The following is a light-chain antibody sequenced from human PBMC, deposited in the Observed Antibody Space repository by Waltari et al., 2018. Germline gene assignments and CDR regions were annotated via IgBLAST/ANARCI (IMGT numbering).Light chain of an antibody. CDR3: LQDYNYPRT. CDR2: AAS. CDR1: QDIRND. V-gene: IGKV1-6*01. Sequence: AIQMTQSPSSLSASVGDRVTIPCRASQDIRNDLGGYQQKPGEAPKLLIYAASNLQSGVPSKFSGSGSGTDFTLTISSLQPEDFATYYCLQDYNYPRTFGQGTKVEIK. J-gene: IGKJ1*01.